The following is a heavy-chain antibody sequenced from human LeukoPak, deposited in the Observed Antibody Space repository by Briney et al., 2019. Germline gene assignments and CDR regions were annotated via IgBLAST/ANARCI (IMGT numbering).Heavy chain of an antibody. CDR2: ISYDGSNK. V-gene: IGHV3-30*01. D-gene: IGHD1-26*01. CDR3: ARDSGSGNNDY. J-gene: IGHJ4*02. CDR1: GFTFSSYA. Sequence: PGGSRRLSCAASGFTFSSYAMHWVRQAPGKGLEWVAVISYDGSNKYYADSVKGRFTISRDNSKNTLYPQMNSLRAEDTAVYYCARDSGSGNNDYWGQGTLVTASS.